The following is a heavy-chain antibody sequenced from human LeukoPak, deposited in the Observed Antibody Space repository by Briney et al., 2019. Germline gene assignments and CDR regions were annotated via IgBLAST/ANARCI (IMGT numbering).Heavy chain of an antibody. Sequence: GASVKVSCKASGYTFTSYYMHGVRQAPGQGLEWMGIINPSGGSTSYAQKFQGRVTMTRDTSTSTVYMVLSSLRSEDTAVYYCASEKLRYFPYWGQGTLVTVSS. CDR3: ASEKLRYFPY. CDR2: INPSGGST. V-gene: IGHV1-46*01. CDR1: GYTFTSYY. J-gene: IGHJ4*02. D-gene: IGHD3-9*01.